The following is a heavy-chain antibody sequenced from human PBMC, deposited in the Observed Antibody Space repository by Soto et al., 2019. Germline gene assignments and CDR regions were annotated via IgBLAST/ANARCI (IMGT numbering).Heavy chain of an antibody. D-gene: IGHD3-10*01. J-gene: IGHJ4*02. CDR3: ARGAKFGRLLWFGESQYYFDY. Sequence: ASVKVSCKASGYTFTSYDINWVRQATGQGLEWMGWMNPNSGNTGYAQKFQGRVTMTRNTSISTAFMELSSLRSEDTAVYYCARGAKFGRLLWFGESQYYFDYWGQGTLVTVSS. CDR2: MNPNSGNT. V-gene: IGHV1-8*01. CDR1: GYTFTSYD.